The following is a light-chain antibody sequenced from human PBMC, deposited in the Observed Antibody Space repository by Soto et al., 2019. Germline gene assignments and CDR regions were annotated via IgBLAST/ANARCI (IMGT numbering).Light chain of an antibody. V-gene: IGKV3-11*01. J-gene: IGKJ5*01. Sequence: EIVMKQSPATLSVSPGERATLFCRASQNINNNLAWYQQKPGQAPRLLIYDASNRATGIPARFSGSGSGTDFTLTISSLEPEDFAVYYCQQRSNWPITFGQGTRLEIK. CDR3: QQRSNWPIT. CDR1: QNINNN. CDR2: DAS.